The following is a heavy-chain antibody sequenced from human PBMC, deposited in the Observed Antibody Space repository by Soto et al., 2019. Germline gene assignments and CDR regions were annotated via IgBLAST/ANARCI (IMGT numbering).Heavy chain of an antibody. J-gene: IGHJ3*02. CDR3: AIDIMYYDFWSGYYISAFDI. CDR2: IYHSGST. Sequence: QVQLQESGPGLVKPSGTLSLTCAVSSGSISSSNWWSWVRQPPGKGLEWIGEIYHSGSTNYNPSLKSRVTIAVDKSKIQFSLKLSSVTAADTAVYYCAIDIMYYDFWSGYYISAFDIWGQGTMVTVSS. CDR1: SGSISSSNW. V-gene: IGHV4-4*02. D-gene: IGHD3-3*01.